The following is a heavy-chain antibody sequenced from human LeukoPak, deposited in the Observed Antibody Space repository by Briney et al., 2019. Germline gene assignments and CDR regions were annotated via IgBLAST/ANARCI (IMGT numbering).Heavy chain of an antibody. CDR2: IIPIFGTS. J-gene: IGHJ4*02. V-gene: IGHV1-69*01. Sequence: SVKVSCKSSGGTFSSFGISWVRQAPGQGLEWMGGIIPIFGTSDYAQKFQGRVRITADESTSTAYMEVSGLRSEDTAVYYCASSWRTRGAPFDYWGQGTLVSVSA. CDR3: ASSWRTRGAPFDY. CDR1: GGTFSSFG. D-gene: IGHD1-1*01.